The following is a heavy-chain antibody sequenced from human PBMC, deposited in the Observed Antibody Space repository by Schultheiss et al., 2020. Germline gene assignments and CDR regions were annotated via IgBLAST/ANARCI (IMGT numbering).Heavy chain of an antibody. J-gene: IGHJ1*01. CDR1: GGSISSGGYY. V-gene: IGHV4-31*03. CDR2: IYYSGST. CDR3: ARGRGVVAVQEYFQH. D-gene: IGHD2-15*01. Sequence: SATLSLTCTVSGGSISSGGYYWSWIRQHPGKGLEWIGYIYYSGSTYYNPSLKSRVTISVDTSKNQFSLKLSSVTAADTAVYYCARGRGVVAVQEYFQHWGQGTLVTVSS.